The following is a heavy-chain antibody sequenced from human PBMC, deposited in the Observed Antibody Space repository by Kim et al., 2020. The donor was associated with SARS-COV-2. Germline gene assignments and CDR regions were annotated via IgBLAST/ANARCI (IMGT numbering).Heavy chain of an antibody. V-gene: IGHV4-34*01. CDR2: INHSGST. CDR3: ARGPLRYCSGGSCFLLDP. CDR1: GGSFSGYY. Sequence: SETLSLTCAVYGGSFSGYYWSWIRQPPGKGLEWIGEINHSGSTNYNPSLKSRVTISVDTSKNQFSLKLSSVTAADTAVYYCARGPLRYCSGGSCFLLDP. J-gene: IGHJ5*02. D-gene: IGHD2-15*01.